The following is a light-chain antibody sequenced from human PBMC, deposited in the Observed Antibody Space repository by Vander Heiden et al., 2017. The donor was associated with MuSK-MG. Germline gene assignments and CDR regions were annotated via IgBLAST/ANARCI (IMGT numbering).Light chain of an antibody. J-gene: IGLJ1*01. V-gene: IGLV1-36*01. Sequence: SCSGRISNIGDHAVNWYPHVPGSAPILLIYYYYLLPSAVSSHFSGSKSGTSAAVAISGLQAEDEADYYCAAGDDSRNAYVFGDGTKVTVL. CDR3: AAGDDSRNAYV. CDR2: YYY. CDR1: ISNIGDHA.